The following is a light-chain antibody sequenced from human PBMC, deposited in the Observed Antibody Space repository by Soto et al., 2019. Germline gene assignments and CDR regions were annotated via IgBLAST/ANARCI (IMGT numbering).Light chain of an antibody. J-gene: IGKJ1*01. CDR2: GTA. CDR1: QSVISN. CDR3: QQYNNWSWT. Sequence: ELVMKQSPAPLSVSSGERANLSCRASQSVISNVAWYQQKPGQAPRLLIYGTATRATGIPARCSGSGSGTEFTLTISSLQSEDDAVNYCQQYNNWSWTFGQGTKVDIK. V-gene: IGKV3-15*01.